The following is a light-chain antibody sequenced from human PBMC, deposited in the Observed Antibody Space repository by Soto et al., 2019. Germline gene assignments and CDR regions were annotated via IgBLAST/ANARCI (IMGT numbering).Light chain of an antibody. V-gene: IGLV2-14*01. CDR1: SSDVGGYNY. CDR3: SSYTSSGYVV. CDR2: DVS. Sequence: QSVLTQPASVSGSPGQSITISCTGTSSDVGGYNYVSWYQQHPGKAPKLMIYDVSNRPSGVSNRFSGSKSGNTASLTISGLQAEDEADYYCSSYTSSGYVVFGGGTQLTVL. J-gene: IGLJ2*01.